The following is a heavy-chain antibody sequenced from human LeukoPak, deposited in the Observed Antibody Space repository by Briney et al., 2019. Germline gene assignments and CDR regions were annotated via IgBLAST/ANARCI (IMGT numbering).Heavy chain of an antibody. J-gene: IGHJ4*02. CDR1: GFPLSSYA. V-gene: IGHV3-23*01. CDR2: TSSSDAGT. Sequence: PGGSLRLSCAAFGFPLSSYAMSWVRPAPGKGLEWVSATSSSDAGTYHADSVRGRFTISRDNSKHTLYLQMNSLRVEDAAVYYCARALVTSCRGAYCYQVDYWGQGTLVTVSS. CDR3: ARALVTSCRGAYCYQVDY. D-gene: IGHD2-21*01.